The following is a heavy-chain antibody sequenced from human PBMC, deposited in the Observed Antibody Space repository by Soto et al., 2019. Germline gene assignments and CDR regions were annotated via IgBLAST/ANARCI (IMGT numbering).Heavy chain of an antibody. J-gene: IGHJ6*02. Sequence: GASVKVSCKASGYTFTSYGISWVRQAPGQGLEWMGWISAYNGNTNYAQKLQGRVTMTTDTSTSTAYMELRSLRSDDTAVYYCARDYRSNWNDHRRAGSYYGMDVWGQGTTVTVSS. CDR3: ARDYRSNWNDHRRAGSYYGMDV. CDR2: ISAYNGNT. V-gene: IGHV1-18*01. D-gene: IGHD1-1*01. CDR1: GYTFTSYG.